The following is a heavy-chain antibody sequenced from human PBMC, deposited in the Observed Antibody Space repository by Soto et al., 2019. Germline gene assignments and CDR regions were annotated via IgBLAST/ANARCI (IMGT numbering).Heavy chain of an antibody. Sequence: PGGSLRLSCVASGFVFNGAWMNWVRQAPGTGLEWVGRIKSGSSVGATDYAAPVRGRFTISRDDSKNTVYLQMSSLKPEDSAVYYCTTKARDPPPPWGQGTLVTVSS. J-gene: IGHJ5*02. CDR2: IKSGSSVGAT. V-gene: IGHV3-15*07. CDR3: TTKARDPPPP. CDR1: GFVFNGAW.